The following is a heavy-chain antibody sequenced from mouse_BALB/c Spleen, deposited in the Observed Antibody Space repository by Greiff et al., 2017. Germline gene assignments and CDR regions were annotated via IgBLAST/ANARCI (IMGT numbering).Heavy chain of an antibody. J-gene: IGHJ2*01. D-gene: IGHD3-3*01. CDR3: ARWAGDYFDY. Sequence: QVQLKESGAELVRPGTSVKVSCKASGYAFTNYLIEWVKQRPGQGLEWIGVINPGSGGTNYNEKFKGKATLTADKSSSTAYMQLSSLTSDDSAVYFCARWAGDYFDYWGQAPLSQSPQ. V-gene: IGHV1-54*01. CDR2: INPGSGGT. CDR1: GYAFTNYL.